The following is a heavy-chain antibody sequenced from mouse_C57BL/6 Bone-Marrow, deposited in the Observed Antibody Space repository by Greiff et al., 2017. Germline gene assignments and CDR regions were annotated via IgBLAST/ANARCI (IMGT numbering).Heavy chain of an antibody. Sequence: VQLQQSGPELVKPGASVKISCKASGYTFTDYYMNWVKQSHGKSLEWIGDINPNNGGTSYNQKFKGKATLTVDKSSSTAYMELRSLTSEDSAVYYCATPFYYGRGDYWGQGTTLTVSS. V-gene: IGHV1-26*01. CDR3: ATPFYYGRGDY. J-gene: IGHJ2*01. CDR1: GYTFTDYY. CDR2: INPNNGGT. D-gene: IGHD1-1*01.